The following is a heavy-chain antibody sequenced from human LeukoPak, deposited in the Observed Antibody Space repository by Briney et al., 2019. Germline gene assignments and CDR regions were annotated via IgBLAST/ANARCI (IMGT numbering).Heavy chain of an antibody. CDR1: GGSISSSSYY. CDR3: ATLGFSSGYYYYFDH. CDR2: IYYSGST. D-gene: IGHD3-22*01. J-gene: IGHJ4*02. V-gene: IGHV4-39*07. Sequence: SETLSLTCTVSGGSISSSSYYWGWVRQPPGKGLEWIGSIYYSGSTYYNPSLKSRVTISVDTSKNQFSLKLSSVTAADTAVYYCATLGFSSGYYYYFDHWGQGTLVTVSS.